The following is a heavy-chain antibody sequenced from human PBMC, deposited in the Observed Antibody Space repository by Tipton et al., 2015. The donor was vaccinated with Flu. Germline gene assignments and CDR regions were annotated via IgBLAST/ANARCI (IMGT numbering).Heavy chain of an antibody. V-gene: IGHV3-66*01. J-gene: IGHJ4*02. CDR1: GFTVSSNY. CDR3: ARDHNYGTTYYFDY. Sequence: SLRLSCAASGFTVSSNYMSWVRQAPGKGLEWVSVIYSGGSTYYADSVKGRFTISRDNSKNTLYLQMNSLRAEDTAVYYCARDHNYGTTYYFDYWGQGTLVTVSS. CDR2: IYSGGST. D-gene: IGHD5-24*01.